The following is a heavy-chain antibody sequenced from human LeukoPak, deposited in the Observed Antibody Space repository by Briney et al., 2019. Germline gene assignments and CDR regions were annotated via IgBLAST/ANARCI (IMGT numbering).Heavy chain of an antibody. CDR3: ARDQGDYGSGSYYNPLDY. Sequence: PSETLSLTCTVSGGSISSYYWSWIRQPAGKGLKWIGRIYTSGSTNYNPSLKSRVTMSVDTSKNQFSLKLSSVTAADTAVYYCARDQGDYGSGSYYNPLDYWGQGTLVTVSS. V-gene: IGHV4-4*07. CDR1: GGSISSYY. CDR2: IYTSGST. J-gene: IGHJ4*02. D-gene: IGHD3-10*01.